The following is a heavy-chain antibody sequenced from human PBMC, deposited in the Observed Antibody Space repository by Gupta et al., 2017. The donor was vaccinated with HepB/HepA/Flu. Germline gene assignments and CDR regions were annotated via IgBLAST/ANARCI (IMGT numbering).Heavy chain of an antibody. CDR1: GGSISSSNW. V-gene: IGHV4-4*02. CDR3: ARYKRYCTNGVCLSSLGLDY. Sequence: QVQLQESGPGLVKPSGTLSLTCAVSGGSISSSNWWSWVRQPPGKGLEWIGEIYHSGSTNYNPSLKSRVTISVDKSKNQFSLKLSSVTAADTAVYYCARYKRYCTNGVCLSSLGLDYWGQGTLVTVSS. D-gene: IGHD2-8*01. J-gene: IGHJ4*02. CDR2: IYHSGST.